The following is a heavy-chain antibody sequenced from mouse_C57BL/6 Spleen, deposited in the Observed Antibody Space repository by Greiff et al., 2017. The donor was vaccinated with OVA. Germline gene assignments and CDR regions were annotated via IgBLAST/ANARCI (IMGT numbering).Heavy chain of an antibody. D-gene: IGHD2-12*01. J-gene: IGHJ4*01. CDR3: AREGVYDGAMDY. CDR2: INPNYGTT. CDR1: GYSFTDYT. Sequence: EVQLLQSGPGLVKPGASVKISCKASGYSFTDYTMTWVKQSHGKSLEWIGVINPNYGTTCYNQNFKGQSTLTVDQSSSTAYMQLNSLTSEDSAVYYCAREGVYDGAMDYWGQGTTVTVSS. V-gene: IGHV1-39*01.